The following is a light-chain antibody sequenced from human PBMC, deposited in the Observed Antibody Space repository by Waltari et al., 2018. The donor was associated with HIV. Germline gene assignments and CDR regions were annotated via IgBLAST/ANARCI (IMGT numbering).Light chain of an antibody. J-gene: IGLJ1*01. CDR2: GSS. V-gene: IGLV1-44*01. CDR1: FSNIGSNT. CDR3: AVWDDSLSEYV. Sequence: QSVLTQPPSASGAPGQRVTIPCSGSFSNIGSNTVNWYQQLPGTAPRLLIYGSSQRPSGVPDRFSGSRSDTSASLDISRLHSEDEGDYYCAVWDDSLSEYVFATGTKVFVL.